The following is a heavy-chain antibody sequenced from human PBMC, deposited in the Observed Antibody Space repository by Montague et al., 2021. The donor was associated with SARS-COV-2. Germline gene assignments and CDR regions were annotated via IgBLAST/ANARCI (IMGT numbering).Heavy chain of an antibody. V-gene: IGHV4-59*01. CDR3: ARLLRSCSNGVCRTYYYYAMDV. CDR2: IYYSGST. D-gene: IGHD2-8*01. Sequence: SETLSLTCTVSGGSISGYYWSWIRQSPGKGLEWIGYIYYSGSTKYNPFLESRVTVSVDRSKNQVSLKLSSVTPADTAVYYCARLLRSCSNGVCRTYYYYAMDVRGQGTTVTASS. CDR1: GGSISGYY. J-gene: IGHJ6*02.